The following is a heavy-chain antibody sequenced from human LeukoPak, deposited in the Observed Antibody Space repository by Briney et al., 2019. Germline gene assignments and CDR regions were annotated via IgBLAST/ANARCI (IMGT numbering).Heavy chain of an antibody. CDR3: AILGYCSSTSCYNIGYYYYMDV. CDR1: GGTFSSYA. Sequence: SSVKVSCKASGGTFSSYAISWVRQAPGQGLEWMGGIIPIFGTANYAQKFQGRVTITADESTSTAYMELSSLRSEDTAVYYCAILGYCSSTSCYNIGYYYYMDVWGKGTTVTVSS. J-gene: IGHJ6*03. D-gene: IGHD2-2*02. V-gene: IGHV1-69*01. CDR2: IIPIFGTA.